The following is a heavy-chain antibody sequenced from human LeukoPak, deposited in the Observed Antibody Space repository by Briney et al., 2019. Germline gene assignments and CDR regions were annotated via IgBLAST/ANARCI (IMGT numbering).Heavy chain of an antibody. J-gene: IGHJ4*02. Sequence: SETLSLTCAVSGYSISTSYYWGWIRQPPGKGLEWIGSIYHSGSTYCNPSLKSRVTISVDTSKNHFSLKLASVTAADTAVYYCARSFLSGSTHPFEYWGQGALVTVS. D-gene: IGHD1-26*01. CDR2: IYHSGST. CDR3: ARSFLSGSTHPFEY. V-gene: IGHV4-38-2*01. CDR1: GYSISTSYY.